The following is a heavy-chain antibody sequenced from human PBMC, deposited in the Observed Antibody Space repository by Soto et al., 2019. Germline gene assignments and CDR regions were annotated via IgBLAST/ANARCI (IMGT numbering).Heavy chain of an antibody. V-gene: IGHV6-1*01. CDR2: TYYRSQWYS. CDR1: GDSVSSNTAS. J-gene: IGHJ6*02. Sequence: SQTLSLTCAISGDSVSSNTASWNWIRQSPSRGLEWLGRTYYRSQWYSDYELSVKSRITINPDTSKNQFSLRLDSVTPEDTAVYSCPSRKASRTFSYSYDLDVWGRGTRVTVSS. CDR3: PSRKASRTFSYSYDLDV. D-gene: IGHD3-22*01.